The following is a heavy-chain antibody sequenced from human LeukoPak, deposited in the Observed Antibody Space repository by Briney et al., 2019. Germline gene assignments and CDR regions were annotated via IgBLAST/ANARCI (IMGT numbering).Heavy chain of an antibody. CDR1: GFTIRTSY. J-gene: IGHJ3*02. Sequence: GGSLRLSCAASGFTIRTSYMSWVRQTPAKGLGWVAVFYSDGSTYYADSVKGRFTISRANSKTTLYLQMNSLRAEDTAVYYCAKELITMIVVVTAAFDIWGQGTMVTVSS. V-gene: IGHV3-66*01. CDR2: FYSDGST. CDR3: AKELITMIVVVTAAFDI. D-gene: IGHD3-22*01.